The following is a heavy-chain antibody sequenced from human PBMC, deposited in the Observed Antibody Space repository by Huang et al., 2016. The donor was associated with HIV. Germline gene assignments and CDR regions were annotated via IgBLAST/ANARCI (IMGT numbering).Heavy chain of an antibody. Sequence: QLQLQESGPGLVKPSETLSLTCTVSGGSIRSDNYYWGWIRQPPGKGLEWIGSIDYSGSTYHNPSLKRRVTITVDTSKNHFSLRMRSVTAADTAVYYCARLPGSITMIRGVITDPYWGQGTLVTVSS. CDR3: ARLPGSITMIRGVITDPY. CDR2: IDYSGST. D-gene: IGHD3-10*01. CDR1: GGSIRSDNYY. V-gene: IGHV4-39*02. J-gene: IGHJ4*02.